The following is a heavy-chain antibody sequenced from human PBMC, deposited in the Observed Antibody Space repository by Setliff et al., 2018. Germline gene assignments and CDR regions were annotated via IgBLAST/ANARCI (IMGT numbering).Heavy chain of an antibody. CDR3: ARARGSGARAFDI. D-gene: IGHD1-26*01. Sequence: KVSCKASGYIFTSNAIHWVRQAPGQRLEWMGWISAAGGDAKYSQKFQDRVTITRDTSATTAYIGLSSLRSEDTAVYYCARARGSGARAFDIWGQGTMVTVSS. V-gene: IGHV1-3*01. CDR2: ISAAGGDA. J-gene: IGHJ3*02. CDR1: GYIFTSNA.